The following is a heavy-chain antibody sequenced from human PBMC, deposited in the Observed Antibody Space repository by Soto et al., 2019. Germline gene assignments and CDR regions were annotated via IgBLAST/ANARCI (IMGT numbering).Heavy chain of an antibody. V-gene: IGHV4-59*11. CDR1: GGSFIDHY. CDR2: ISYSGYT. CDR3: ARTTEKDGKEGLDY. J-gene: IGHJ4*02. D-gene: IGHD4-4*01. Sequence: SETLSLTCSVSGGSFIDHYWTWIRQPPGKGLEWIGYISYSGYTNYKPSLKSRLTMSVDMSKNQFSLKLNSLTAADTAVYYCARTTEKDGKEGLDYWGQGTEVT.